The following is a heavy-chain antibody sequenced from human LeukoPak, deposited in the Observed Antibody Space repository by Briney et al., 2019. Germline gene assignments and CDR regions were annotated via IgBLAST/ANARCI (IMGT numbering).Heavy chain of an antibody. V-gene: IGHV1-69*02. CDR3: ARGDGHGYNYHYFDC. J-gene: IGHJ4*02. D-gene: IGHD5-24*01. CDR2: IIPILGIA. Sequence: SVKVSCKASGGTFSSYTISWVRQAPGQGLEWMGRIIPILGIANYAQKFQGRVTITADKSTSTAYMELSSLRSEDTAVYYCARGDGHGYNYHYFDCWGQGTLVTVSS. CDR1: GGTFSSYT.